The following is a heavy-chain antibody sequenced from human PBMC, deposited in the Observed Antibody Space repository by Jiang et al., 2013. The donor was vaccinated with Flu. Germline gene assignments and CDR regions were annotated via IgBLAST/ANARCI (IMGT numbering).Heavy chain of an antibody. D-gene: IGHD6-6*01. J-gene: IGHJ4*02. CDR2: INHSGST. CDR1: GGSFSGYY. CDR3: ARSGGYSTSSSFLDY. Sequence: TCAVYGGSFSGYYWSWIRQPPGKGLEWIGEINHSGSTNYNPSLKSRVTISVDTSKSQFSLRLSSVTAADTAVYYCARSGGYSTSSSFLDYWGQGTLVTVSS. V-gene: IGHV4-34*01.